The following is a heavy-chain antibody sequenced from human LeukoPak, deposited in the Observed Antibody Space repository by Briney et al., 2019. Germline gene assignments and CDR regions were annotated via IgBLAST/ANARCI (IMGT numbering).Heavy chain of an antibody. CDR1: GFTVSSNY. Sequence: GGSLRLSCAASGFTVSSNYMSWVRQAPGKGLEWVSVIYSGGSTYYADSVKGRFTISGDNSKNTLYLQMNSLRAEDTAVYYCARVDYGDYYFDYWGQGTLVTVSS. V-gene: IGHV3-53*01. J-gene: IGHJ4*02. CDR2: IYSGGST. D-gene: IGHD4-17*01. CDR3: ARVDYGDYYFDY.